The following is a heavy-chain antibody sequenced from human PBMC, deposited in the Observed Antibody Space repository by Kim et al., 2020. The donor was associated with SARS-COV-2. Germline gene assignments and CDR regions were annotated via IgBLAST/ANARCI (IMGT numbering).Heavy chain of an antibody. D-gene: IGHD3-16*01. CDR3: ATSADLEGRRIYQRRMNTFWGVTLDAVDI. V-gene: IGHV1-24*01. CDR2: FDPEDGET. Sequence: ASVKVSCKVSGYTLTEFSLHWVRQAPGKGLEWMGGFDPEDGETIYAQKFQGRVTMTEYTSTDTAYMELGSLRSEDTAVYYCATSADLEGRRIYQRRMNTFWGVTLDAVDIWGQGTMVTVSS. J-gene: IGHJ3*02. CDR1: GYTLTEFS.